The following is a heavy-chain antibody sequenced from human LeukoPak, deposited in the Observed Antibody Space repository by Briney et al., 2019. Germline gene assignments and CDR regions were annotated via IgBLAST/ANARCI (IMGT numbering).Heavy chain of an antibody. CDR3: AKDQGSYSSSWFSDR. CDR1: GFTFSAYA. Sequence: GGSLRLSCAASGFTFSAYAMNWVRQAPGRGLWWVSAIHGSSGRTCYVDSVRGRFTISRDNSQNTLYLQMNNLRVEDTALYYCAKDQGSYSSSWFSDRWGQGTLVTVSS. V-gene: IGHV3-23*01. D-gene: IGHD6-13*01. J-gene: IGHJ4*02. CDR2: IHGSSGRT.